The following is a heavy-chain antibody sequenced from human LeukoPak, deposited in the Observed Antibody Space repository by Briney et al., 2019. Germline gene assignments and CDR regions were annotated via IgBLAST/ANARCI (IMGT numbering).Heavy chain of an antibody. V-gene: IGHV4-59*01. CDR2: IYYSGST. CDR3: ARGGTAVIAPYAFDI. D-gene: IGHD4-23*01. Sequence: TASQTLSLTCTVSGGSISSYYWSWIRQPPGKGLEWIRYIYYSGSTNCNPSVKSRVAMSVDTSKKQFSLKLSSLTAADTAVYYCARGGTAVIAPYAFDIWGQGTMVTVSS. CDR1: GGSISSYY. J-gene: IGHJ3*02.